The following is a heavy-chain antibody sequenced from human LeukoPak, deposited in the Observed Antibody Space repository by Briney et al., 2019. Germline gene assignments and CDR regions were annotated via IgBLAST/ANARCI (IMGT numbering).Heavy chain of an antibody. V-gene: IGHV1-69*01. J-gene: IGHJ4*02. CDR3: ARGAWYQLLPFDY. Sequence: GSSVKVPCKASGGTFSSYAISWVRQAPGQGLEWMGGIIPIFGTANYAQKFQGRVTITADESTSTAYMELSSLRSEDTAVYYCARGAWYQLLPFDYWGQGTLVTVSS. CDR2: IIPIFGTA. CDR1: GGTFSSYA. D-gene: IGHD2-2*01.